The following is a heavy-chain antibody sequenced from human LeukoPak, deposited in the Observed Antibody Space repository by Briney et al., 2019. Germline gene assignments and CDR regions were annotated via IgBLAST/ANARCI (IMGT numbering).Heavy chain of an antibody. CDR2: IYYSGST. CDR1: GGSVSSGSYY. Sequence: SETLSLTCTVSGGSVSSGSYYGSWIRQPPGKGLEWIGYIYYSGSTNYNPSLKSRVTISVDTSKNQFSLRLNSVTAADTAVYYCARSRAFNSGAFDPWGQGSLVTVSS. D-gene: IGHD1-26*01. V-gene: IGHV4-61*01. J-gene: IGHJ5*02. CDR3: ARSRAFNSGAFDP.